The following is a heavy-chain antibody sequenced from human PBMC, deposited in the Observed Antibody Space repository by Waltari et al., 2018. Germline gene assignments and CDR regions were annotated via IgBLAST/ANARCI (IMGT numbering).Heavy chain of an antibody. CDR1: GFTFSSYW. D-gene: IGHD3-10*01. CDR2: IKQDGSEK. V-gene: IGHV3-7*01. Sequence: AASGFTFSSYWMSWVRQAPGKGLEWVANIKQDGSEKYYVYSVKGRFTISRDNANNALYLQMNSLRAEDTAVYYCAREPAMVRGWFDPWGQGTLVTVSS. CDR3: AREPAMVRGWFDP. J-gene: IGHJ5*02.